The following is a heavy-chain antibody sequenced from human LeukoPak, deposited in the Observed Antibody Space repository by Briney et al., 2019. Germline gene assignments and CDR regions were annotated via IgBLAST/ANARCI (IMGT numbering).Heavy chain of an antibody. J-gene: IGHJ1*01. CDR1: GLTFNSYW. Sequence: GGSLRLSCVVSGLTFNSYWMTWVRQAPGKGLEWVANIKHGGSEMYYVDSVKGRFTVSRDNARNSLYLQMNSLRAEDTAVYYCARFSGYSSSWQTRRWFQHWGQGTLVTVSS. D-gene: IGHD6-13*01. CDR2: IKHGGSEM. CDR3: ARFSGYSSSWQTRRWFQH. V-gene: IGHV3-7*01.